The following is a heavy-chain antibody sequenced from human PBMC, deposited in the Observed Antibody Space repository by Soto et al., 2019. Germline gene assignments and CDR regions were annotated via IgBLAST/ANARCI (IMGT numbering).Heavy chain of an antibody. CDR2: ISYDGSNK. CDR1: GFTFSSYG. CDR3: AKAVGYCSGGSCYFDY. Sequence: GGSLRLSCAASGFTFSSYGMHWVRQAPGKGLEWVAVISYDGSNKYYADSVKGRFTISRDNSKNTLYLQMNSLRAEDTAVYYCAKAVGYCSGGSCYFDYWGQGTLVTVSS. D-gene: IGHD2-15*01. V-gene: IGHV3-30*18. J-gene: IGHJ4*02.